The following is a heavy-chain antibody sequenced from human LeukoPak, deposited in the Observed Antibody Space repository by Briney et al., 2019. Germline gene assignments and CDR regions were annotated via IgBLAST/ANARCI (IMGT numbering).Heavy chain of an antibody. CDR1: GGSISSYY. J-gene: IGHJ4*02. CDR2: IYTSGST. D-gene: IGHD4-17*01. Sequence: SETLSLTCTVSGGSISSYYWSWIRQPAGKGQEWIGRIYTSGSTNYNPSLKSRVTISVDKSKNQFSLKLSSVTAADTAVYYCARHGDYEGYFDYWGQGTLVTVSS. V-gene: IGHV4-4*07. CDR3: ARHGDYEGYFDY.